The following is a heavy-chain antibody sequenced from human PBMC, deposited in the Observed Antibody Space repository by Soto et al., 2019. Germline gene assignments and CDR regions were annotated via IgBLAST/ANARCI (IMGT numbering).Heavy chain of an antibody. D-gene: IGHD6-13*01. CDR3: TRPYSTYYYYYGMDV. J-gene: IGHJ6*02. V-gene: IGHV3-49*03. CDR2: IRSKAYGGTT. Sequence: GGSLRLSCTASGFTFGGYAMSWFRQAPGKGLEWVGFIRSKAYGGTTEYAASVKGRFTISRDDSKSIAYLQMNSLKTEDTAVYYCTRPYSTYYYYYGMDVWGQGTAVTVSS. CDR1: GFTFGGYA.